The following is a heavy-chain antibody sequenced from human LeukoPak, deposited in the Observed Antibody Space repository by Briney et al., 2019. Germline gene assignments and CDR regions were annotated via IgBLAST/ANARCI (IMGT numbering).Heavy chain of an antibody. CDR1: GGSISSHY. V-gene: IGHV4-4*07. CDR2: ITASGST. D-gene: IGHD6-19*01. CDR3: ARDEGRHSSAWD. Sequence: PSETLSLTCTVSGGSISSHYWSWIRQPAGGGLDGIGRITASGSTNCTPSLRGRVTMSVDTSKSHFSLKLSSVTAADTAVYYCARDEGRHSSAWDWGQGTLVTVSS. J-gene: IGHJ4*02.